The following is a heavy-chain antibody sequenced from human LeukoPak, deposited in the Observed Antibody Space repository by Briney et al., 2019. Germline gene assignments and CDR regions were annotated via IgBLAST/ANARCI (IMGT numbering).Heavy chain of an antibody. D-gene: IGHD3-10*01. CDR2: IYPGESDT. J-gene: IGHJ4*02. V-gene: IGHV5-51*01. CDR3: ASSSPYGSGSYTLDY. Sequence: HGEALKISCKGSGYSFTSYWIGWVREMPGEGLEWVGMIYPGESDTRYSPSFKGQVTISADNSISAAYLQWSSLKASDTAMYYCASSSPYGSGSYTLDYWAQGTLVTVSS. CDR1: GYSFTSYW.